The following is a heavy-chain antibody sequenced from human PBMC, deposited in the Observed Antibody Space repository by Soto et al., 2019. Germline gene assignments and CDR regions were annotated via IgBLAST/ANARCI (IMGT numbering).Heavy chain of an antibody. D-gene: IGHD1-1*01. J-gene: IGHJ6*04. V-gene: IGHV2-5*02. CDR1: GFSLYTGGVG. Sequence: QITLKESSPTLVKPTQTLTLTCSFSGFSLYTGGVGVGWIRQPPGKALEWLALLYWDDTRRYNPSLKNTLTIAKGTSENQVVLTVTDMGPVDTRTYFCAHYTTDTYFDVWGKGATVTVSS. CDR3: AHYTTDTYFDV. CDR2: LYWDDTR.